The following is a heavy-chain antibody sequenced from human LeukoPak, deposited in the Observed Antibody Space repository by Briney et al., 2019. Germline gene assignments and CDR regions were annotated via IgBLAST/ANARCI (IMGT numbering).Heavy chain of an antibody. J-gene: IGHJ4*02. CDR2: ISGSGGDT. CDR1: GFTFSSYA. Sequence: GGSLRLSCAASGFTFSSYAMSWVRQAPGKGLEWVSVISGSGGDTYYADSVKGRFTISGDNSKNTVYLQMNSLRAEDTALYYCAKGGVYGDYYFDYWGQGTLVTVHS. D-gene: IGHD4-17*01. CDR3: AKGGVYGDYYFDY. V-gene: IGHV3-23*01.